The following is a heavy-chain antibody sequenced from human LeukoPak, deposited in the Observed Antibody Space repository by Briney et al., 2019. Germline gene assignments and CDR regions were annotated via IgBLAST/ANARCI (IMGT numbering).Heavy chain of an antibody. J-gene: IGHJ4*02. CDR2: INPNSGGT. CDR3: ARDEAPYDSSGYYPWEVGDY. Sequence: ASVKVSCTASGYTFTGYYMHWVRQAPGQGLEWMGRINPNSGGTNYAQKFQGRVTMTRDTSISTAYMELSRLRSDDTAVYYCARDEAPYDSSGYYPWEVGDYWGQGTLVTVSS. CDR1: GYTFTGYY. D-gene: IGHD3-22*01. V-gene: IGHV1-2*06.